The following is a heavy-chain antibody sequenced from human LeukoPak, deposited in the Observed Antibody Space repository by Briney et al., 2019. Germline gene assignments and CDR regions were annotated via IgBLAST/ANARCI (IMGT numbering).Heavy chain of an antibody. CDR2: IRYDGSDE. Sequence: GGSLRLSCAAAGFTFSTYAMHWVRQAPGKGLEWLAFIRYDGSDENYADSVKGRFTISRDNAKNSLYLQMNSLRVEDTAVYYCARDKIVGATYFDYWGQGTLVTVSS. CDR1: GFTFSTYA. D-gene: IGHD1-26*01. J-gene: IGHJ4*02. CDR3: ARDKIVGATYFDY. V-gene: IGHV3-30*02.